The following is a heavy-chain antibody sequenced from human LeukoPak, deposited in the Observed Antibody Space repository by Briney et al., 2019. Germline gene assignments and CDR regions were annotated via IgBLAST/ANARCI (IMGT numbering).Heavy chain of an antibody. V-gene: IGHV3-21*01. CDR2: ISGDSSGNYI. CDR3: TREGGVGS. Sequence: PGGSLRLSCVASGFSFSLYSMKWVRQAPGKGLEWVSTISGDSSGNYIDYADSVKGRFTISRDNAKNSVFLQMNGLRDDDTAVYYCTREGGVGSWGQGTLVSVSS. J-gene: IGHJ5*01. D-gene: IGHD3-16*01. CDR1: GFSFSLYS.